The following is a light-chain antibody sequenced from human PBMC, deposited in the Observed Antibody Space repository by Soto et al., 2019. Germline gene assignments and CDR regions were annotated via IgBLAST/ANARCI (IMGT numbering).Light chain of an antibody. J-gene: IGKJ5*01. Sequence: EIQMTQSPCSLSTSVGDRATIPCQASQDINNYVNWYQQKPGKAPKLLIFDASTLKTGVPSRFSGSGSGTDFSFSISSLHPEDIATYYCQQSNDLVSFGQGTRLEVK. CDR2: DAS. CDR1: QDINNY. CDR3: QQSNDLVS. V-gene: IGKV1-33*01.